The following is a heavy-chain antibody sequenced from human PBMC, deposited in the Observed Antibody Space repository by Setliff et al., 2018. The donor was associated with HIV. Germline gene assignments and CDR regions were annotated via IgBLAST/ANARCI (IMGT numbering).Heavy chain of an antibody. J-gene: IGHJ6*02. CDR1: GGTFSSYA. V-gene: IGHV1-69*13. Sequence: RASVKVSCKASGGTFSSYAISWVRQAPGQGLEWMGGIIPILGTANYAQKFQGRVTITADESTSTAYMELSSLRSEDTAVYYCARGPYSSSSYYYGMDVWGQGTTVTVSS. CDR2: IIPILGTA. CDR3: ARGPYSSSSYYYGMDV. D-gene: IGHD6-6*01.